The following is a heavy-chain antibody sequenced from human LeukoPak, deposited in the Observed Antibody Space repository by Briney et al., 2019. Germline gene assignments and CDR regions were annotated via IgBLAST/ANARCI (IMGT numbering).Heavy chain of an antibody. J-gene: IGHJ4*02. CDR3: AKGTYQLLSTFDY. Sequence: GGSLRLSCAASGFTFSSYAMSWVRQAPGRGLEWVSAISGSGGSTYYADSVKGRFTISRDNSKNTLYLQMNSLRAEDTAVYYCAKGTYQLLSTFDYWGQGTLVTVSS. D-gene: IGHD2-2*01. V-gene: IGHV3-23*01. CDR2: ISGSGGST. CDR1: GFTFSSYA.